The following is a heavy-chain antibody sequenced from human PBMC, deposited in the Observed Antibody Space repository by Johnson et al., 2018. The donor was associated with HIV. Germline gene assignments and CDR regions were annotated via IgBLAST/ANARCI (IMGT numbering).Heavy chain of an antibody. CDR2: ISYDGSNK. CDR1: GFTFRNYA. D-gene: IGHD1-26*01. CDR3: AKTYSGSNRDAFDI. Sequence: QMLLVESGGGLAQPGGSLRLSCAASGFTFRNYAMSWVRQAPGKGLEWVAVISYDGSNKYYADSVKGRFTISRDNSKNTLYLQMNSLRAEDTAVYYCAKTYSGSNRDAFDIWGQGTMVTVSS. V-gene: IGHV3-30*18. J-gene: IGHJ3*02.